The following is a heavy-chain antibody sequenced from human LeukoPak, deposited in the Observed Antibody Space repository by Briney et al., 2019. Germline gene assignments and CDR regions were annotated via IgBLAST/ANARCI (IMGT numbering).Heavy chain of an antibody. J-gene: IGHJ4*02. CDR2: ISYDGSNK. CDR1: GFTFSSYG. Sequence: GGSLRLSCAASGFTFSSYGMHWVRQAPGKGLEWVAVISYDGSNKYYADSVKGRFTISRDNSKNTLYLQMNSLRAEDTAVYYCARDPYSSSLSSYFDYWGQGTLVTVSS. CDR3: ARDPYSSSLSSYFDY. V-gene: IGHV3-30*05. D-gene: IGHD6-13*01.